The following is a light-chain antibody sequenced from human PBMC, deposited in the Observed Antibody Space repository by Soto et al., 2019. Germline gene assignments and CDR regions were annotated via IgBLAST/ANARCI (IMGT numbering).Light chain of an antibody. CDR2: AAS. V-gene: IGKV1-6*01. CDR1: QGIRND. CDR3: LQGYYCPLA. J-gene: IGKJ2*01. Sequence: IKISPCRSPNHENDGDRVTITCRASQGIRNDLGWYQQKAGKAPKLLIYAASSLQSGVPSRFSGSGSGTDFTLTICILQPEDVSTYDRLQGYYCPLAFG.